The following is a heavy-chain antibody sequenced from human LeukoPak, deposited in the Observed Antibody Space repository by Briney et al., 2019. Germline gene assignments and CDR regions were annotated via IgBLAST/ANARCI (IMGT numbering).Heavy chain of an antibody. V-gene: IGHV3-23*01. CDR2: ISGSGGST. Sequence: LTGGSLRLSCAASGLTFSSYAMSWVRQAPGKGLEWVSAISGSGGSTYYADSVKGRFTISRDNSKNTLYLQMNSLRAEDTAVYYCAKGRDGYNYYFDYWGQGTLVTVSS. J-gene: IGHJ4*02. CDR3: AKGRDGYNYYFDY. D-gene: IGHD5-24*01. CDR1: GLTFSSYA.